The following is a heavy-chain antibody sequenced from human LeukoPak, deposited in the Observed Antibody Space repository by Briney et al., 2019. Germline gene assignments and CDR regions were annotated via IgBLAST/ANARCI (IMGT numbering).Heavy chain of an antibody. D-gene: IGHD6-19*01. J-gene: IGHJ4*02. CDR1: GYTFTGYY. Sequence: GASVKVSCKASGYTFTGYYMHWVRQAPGQGLEWMGWINPNSGGTNYAQKFQGRVTMTRDMSTSTVYMELSSLRSEDTAVYYCARSWEDGSGPFDYWGQGTLVTVSS. V-gene: IGHV1-2*02. CDR2: INPNSGGT. CDR3: ARSWEDGSGPFDY.